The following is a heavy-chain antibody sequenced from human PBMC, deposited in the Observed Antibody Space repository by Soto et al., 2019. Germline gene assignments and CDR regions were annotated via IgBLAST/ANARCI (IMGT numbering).Heavy chain of an antibody. D-gene: IGHD2-21*01. CDR1: GGSISSYY. J-gene: IGHJ4*02. CDR3: ASRIAADDY. CDR2: IYYSRST. Sequence: SETLSLTCTVSGGSISSYYWSWIRQPPGKGQKKIRNIYYSRSTNYNTSLKSRVTISVDTSKNQFSLKLSSVTAAFRAVYYCASRIAADDYWGQGTLVTVSS. V-gene: IGHV4-59*01.